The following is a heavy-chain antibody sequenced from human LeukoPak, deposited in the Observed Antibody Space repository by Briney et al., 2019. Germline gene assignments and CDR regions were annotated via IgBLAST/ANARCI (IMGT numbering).Heavy chain of an antibody. Sequence: GGFLRLSCSAFGFTFRSCAMHWVRQAPGKGLEYVSTITSNGGSTYYADSVKGRFTISRDNSKNTLYLQMSSLRTEDTAVYYCIKDRSGTYSFDYWGQGTLVTVSS. V-gene: IGHV3-64D*06. D-gene: IGHD1-26*01. CDR1: GFTFRSCA. J-gene: IGHJ4*02. CDR2: ITSNGGST. CDR3: IKDRSGTYSFDY.